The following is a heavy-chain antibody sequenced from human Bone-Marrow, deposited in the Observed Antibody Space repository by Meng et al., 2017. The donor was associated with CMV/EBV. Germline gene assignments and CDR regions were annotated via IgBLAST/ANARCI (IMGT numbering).Heavy chain of an antibody. CDR1: GGSISSYY. CDR3: ARDEVKSSGWFNWFDP. D-gene: IGHD6-19*01. J-gene: IGHJ5*02. CDR2: IYYSGST. Sequence: GSLRLSCTVSGGSISSYYWSWIRQPPGKGLEWIGYIYYSGSTNYNPSLKSRVTISVDTSKNQFSLKLSSVTAADTAVYYCARDEVKSSGWFNWFDPWGQGTLVTFSS. V-gene: IGHV4-59*01.